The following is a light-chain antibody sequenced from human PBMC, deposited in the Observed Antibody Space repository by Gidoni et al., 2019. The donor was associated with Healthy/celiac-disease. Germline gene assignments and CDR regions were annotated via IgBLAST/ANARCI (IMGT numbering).Light chain of an antibody. J-gene: IGKJ2*01. CDR1: QSVSGN. Sequence: EIVMTQSPATLSVSPGERATLSCSASQSVSGNLACYQQKPGQAPRLLIYGASTRATGIPARFSGSGSGTEFTLTISSLQSEDFAVYYCQQYNNWPPYTFGQGTKLEIK. CDR2: GAS. CDR3: QQYNNWPPYT. V-gene: IGKV3D-15*01.